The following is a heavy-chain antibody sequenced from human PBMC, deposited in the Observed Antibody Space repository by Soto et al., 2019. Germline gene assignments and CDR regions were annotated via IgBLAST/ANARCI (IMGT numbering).Heavy chain of an antibody. Sequence: QGQLVQSGAEVKKPWASVKVSCKASGYTFTRYGISWVRQAPGQGLGWMGWISGYNDETIYAKKFQGRVTMTIDTSTSTAYMELRCLTSENRAVYYCAKNGQPPYYFYGMDVW. CDR2: ISGYNDET. J-gene: IGHJ6*01. CDR1: GYTFTRYG. CDR3: AKNGQPPYYFYGMDV. V-gene: IGHV1-18*01. D-gene: IGHD2-8*01.